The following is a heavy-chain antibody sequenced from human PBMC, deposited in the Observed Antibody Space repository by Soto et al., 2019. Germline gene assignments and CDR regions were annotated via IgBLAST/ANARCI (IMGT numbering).Heavy chain of an antibody. J-gene: IGHJ4*02. Sequence: PSETLSLTCTVSGGSISSGDYYWSWIRQPPGKGLEWIGYIYYSGSTYYNPSLKSRVTISVDTSKNQFSLKLSSVTAADTAVYYCARTKEGYDSRYFDYWGQGTLVTVSS. CDR3: ARTKEGYDSRYFDY. D-gene: IGHD3-3*01. V-gene: IGHV4-31*02. CDR1: GGSISSGDYY. CDR2: IYYSGST.